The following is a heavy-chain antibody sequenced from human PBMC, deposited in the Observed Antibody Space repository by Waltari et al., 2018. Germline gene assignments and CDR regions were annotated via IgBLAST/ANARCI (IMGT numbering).Heavy chain of an antibody. CDR2: IYSAGST. V-gene: IGHV3-66*02. CDR3: ARKTDTVIRGLWGDV. J-gene: IGHJ6*02. CDR1: GFTVGNNQ. D-gene: IGHD3-10*01. Sequence: EVQLVESGGGLVQPGGSLRLSCAASGFTVGNNQMRWVRQAPGKGLEWVSLIYSAGSTDYADSVKGRFTISRDSSKNTLYLQMNSLRAEDTAVYYCARKTDTVIRGLWGDVWGQGTTVTVSS.